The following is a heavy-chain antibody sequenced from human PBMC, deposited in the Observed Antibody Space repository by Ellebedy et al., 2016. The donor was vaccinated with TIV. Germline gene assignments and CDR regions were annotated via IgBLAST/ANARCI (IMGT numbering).Heavy chain of an antibody. J-gene: IGHJ4*02. CDR2: IKQDGSEK. CDR3: VRAIGSSSSF. V-gene: IGHV3-7*04. CDR1: GSTFSDYW. Sequence: GGSLRLXXTASGSTFSDYWMIWVRKAPGKGLEWVANIKQDGSEKFYVDSVKGRFTISRDNTKNSLYLQMDSLRAEDTAVYYCVRAIGSSSSFWGQGTLVTVSS. D-gene: IGHD6-6*01.